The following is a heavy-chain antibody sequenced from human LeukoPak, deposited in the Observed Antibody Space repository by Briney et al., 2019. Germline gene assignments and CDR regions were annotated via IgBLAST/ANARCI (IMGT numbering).Heavy chain of an antibody. CDR3: VSDRSDGGYAESNGYPTFDL. CDR2: ISTYNGIT. J-gene: IGHJ2*01. CDR1: GYTFTSYG. Sequence: ASVKVSCKASGYTFTSYGISWVRQAPGQGLEWMGWISTYNGITSYAQKLQGRVTMTTDTSSTTAYMELINLRSDDTAVYYCVSDRSDGGYAESNGYPTFDLWGRGTLVTVSS. V-gene: IGHV1-18*01. D-gene: IGHD5-24*01.